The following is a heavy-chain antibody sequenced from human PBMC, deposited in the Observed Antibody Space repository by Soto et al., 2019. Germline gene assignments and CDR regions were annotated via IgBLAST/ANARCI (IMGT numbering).Heavy chain of an antibody. CDR2: MNPNSGNT. V-gene: IGHV1-8*01. CDR3: ARERGCSGGSCYFFDY. Sequence: QVQLVQSGAEVKKPGASVKVSCKASGYTFTSYDINWVRQATGQGLEWMGWMNPNSGNTAYAQKFQGRVTMTRNTSISTAYMELCSLRSEDTAVYYCARERGCSGGSCYFFDYWGQGTLVTVSS. J-gene: IGHJ4*02. CDR1: GYTFTSYD. D-gene: IGHD2-15*01.